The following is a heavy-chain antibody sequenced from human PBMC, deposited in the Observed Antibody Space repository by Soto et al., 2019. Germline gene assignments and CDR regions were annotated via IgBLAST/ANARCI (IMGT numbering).Heavy chain of an antibody. CDR2: ISGAGGTT. D-gene: IGHD6-13*01. Sequence: GGSLRLSCAASGFTFPNYAMSWVRQAPGKGLEGVSVISGAGGTTYDADSMKGRITISRDNSKNTLYLHMNSLRADDTAVYYCARVGAAAAASFQFYYGMDVWGQGTTVTVS. V-gene: IGHV3-23*01. CDR1: GFTFPNYA. J-gene: IGHJ6*02. CDR3: ARVGAAAAASFQFYYGMDV.